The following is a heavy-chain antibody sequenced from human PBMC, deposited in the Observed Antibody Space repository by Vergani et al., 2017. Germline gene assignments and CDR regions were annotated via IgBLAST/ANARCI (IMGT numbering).Heavy chain of an antibody. CDR3: GKTQGTVVGTGCFDP. D-gene: IGHD1-7*01. CDR1: GLTLSSYG. V-gene: IGHV3-30*02. J-gene: IGHJ5*02. CDR2: TRPHEVGA. Sequence: QVQLLESGGGVVQPGGSMRLSSSASGLTLSSYGVHWVRQAPGRGLEAVTFTRPHEVGASYSASVRGRFTVSRDNSKNTLNLEMNRLNVDDTAIYYCGKTQGTVVGTGCFDPGGQGTPVTVSS.